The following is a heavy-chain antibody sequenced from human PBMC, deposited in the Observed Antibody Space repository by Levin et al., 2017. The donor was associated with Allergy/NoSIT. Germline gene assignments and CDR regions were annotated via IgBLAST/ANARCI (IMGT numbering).Heavy chain of an antibody. J-gene: IGHJ4*02. Sequence: PGGSLRLSCLASGFTFDDHTMHWVRQAPGKGLEWVSLISWDGTTTYYADSVQGRFTLSRDNSKNSLYLQMNSLRTEDTALYYCAREEYYNSNLVFDYWGQGTLVTVSS. CDR3: AREEYYNSNLVFDY. D-gene: IGHD3-22*01. V-gene: IGHV3-43*01. CDR1: GFTFDDHT. CDR2: ISWDGTTT.